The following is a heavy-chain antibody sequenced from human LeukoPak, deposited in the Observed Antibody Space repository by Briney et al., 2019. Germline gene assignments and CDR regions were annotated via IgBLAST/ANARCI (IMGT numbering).Heavy chain of an antibody. CDR3: ARLSRQLVENNWFDP. CDR1: GGSISSYY. V-gene: IGHV4-59*12. CDR2: IYYSGST. Sequence: SETLSLTCTVSGGSISSYYWSWIRQPPGKGLEWIGYIYYSGSTNYNPSLKSRVTISVDTSKNQFSLKLSSVTAADTAVYYCARLSRQLVENNWFDPWGQGTLVTVSS. J-gene: IGHJ5*02. D-gene: IGHD6-13*01.